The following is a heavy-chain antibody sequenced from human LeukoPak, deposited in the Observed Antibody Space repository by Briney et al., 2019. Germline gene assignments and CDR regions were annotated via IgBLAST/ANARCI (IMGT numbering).Heavy chain of an antibody. Sequence: SVTVSYKAPGGTFSSYATSGVRQAPGQGGEWMGGIIPIFGTANYAQKFQGRVTITTDESTSTAYMELSSLRSEDTAVYYCARDLGYSSSSPATRYYYMDVWGKGTTVTVSS. CDR2: IIPIFGTA. J-gene: IGHJ6*03. D-gene: IGHD6-6*01. CDR1: GGTFSSYA. CDR3: ARDLGYSSSSPATRYYYMDV. V-gene: IGHV1-69*05.